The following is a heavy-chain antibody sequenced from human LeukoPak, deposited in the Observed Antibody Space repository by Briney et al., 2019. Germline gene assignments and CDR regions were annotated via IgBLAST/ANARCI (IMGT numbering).Heavy chain of an antibody. J-gene: IGHJ4*02. Sequence: GGSLRLSCAASGFTFSSYVMSWVRQAPGKGLEWVSAISGSGGSTYYADSVKGRFTISRDNSKNTLYLQMNSLRAEDTAVYYCAKVPSPDYDFWSGYYSFGFFPVFDYWGQGTLVTVSS. CDR2: ISGSGGST. V-gene: IGHV3-23*01. CDR3: AKVPSPDYDFWSGYYSFGFFPVFDY. CDR1: GFTFSSYV. D-gene: IGHD3-3*01.